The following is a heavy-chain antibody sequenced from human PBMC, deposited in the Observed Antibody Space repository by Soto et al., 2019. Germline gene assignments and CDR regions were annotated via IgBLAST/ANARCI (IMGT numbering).Heavy chain of an antibody. CDR1: GYTFTNYW. V-gene: IGHV5-51*01. Sequence: GESLKISCQGSGYTFTNYWIGWVRQMPGKGLEWMGVIYPGDSDTKYSPSFQGQVTFSADKSIDTAYLQWTSLKASDTAMYFCGRLTGLPHYYSTDVWGQGTTVTVSS. J-gene: IGHJ6*02. CDR2: IYPGDSDT. CDR3: GRLTGLPHYYSTDV. D-gene: IGHD3-9*01.